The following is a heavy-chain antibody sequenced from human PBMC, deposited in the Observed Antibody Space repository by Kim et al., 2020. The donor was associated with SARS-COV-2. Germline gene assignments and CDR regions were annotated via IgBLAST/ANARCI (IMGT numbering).Heavy chain of an antibody. CDR1: GFTFSDYF. D-gene: IGHD2-8*02. CDR2: IGISSAYT. V-gene: IGHV3-11*05. CDR3: ARGSSGYCTGTSCSLED. J-gene: IGHJ4*02. Sequence: GGSLRLSCAASGFTFSDYFMRWIRQAPGKGLEWISYIGISSAYTDYADSVKGRFTVSRDDAKNSLYLQMNSLRAEDTALYYCARGSSGYCTGTSCSLEDWGQGTLVTVSS.